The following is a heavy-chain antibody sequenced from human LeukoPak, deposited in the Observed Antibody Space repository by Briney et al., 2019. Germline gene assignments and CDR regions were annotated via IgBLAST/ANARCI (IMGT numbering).Heavy chain of an antibody. CDR1: GLTFSSYW. J-gene: IGHJ3*02. Sequence: GGSLRLSCAASGLTFSSYWMSWVRQPPGKGLEWVANIIEDGTEKYYVDSVKGRFTISRDNAKKSLYLQMNSLRAEDTAVYYCASPFPSYYYDSSGYDAFDIWGQGTMVTVSS. D-gene: IGHD3-22*01. CDR3: ASPFPSYYYDSSGYDAFDI. V-gene: IGHV3-7*02. CDR2: IIEDGTEK.